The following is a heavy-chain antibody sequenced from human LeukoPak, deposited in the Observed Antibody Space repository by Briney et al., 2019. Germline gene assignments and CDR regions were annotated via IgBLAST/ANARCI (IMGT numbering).Heavy chain of an antibody. CDR1: GGTFSSYA. Sequence: SVKVSCKASGGTFSSYAISWVRQAPGQGLEWMGGIIPIFGTANYAQRFQGRVTITADESTSTAYMELSSLRSEDTAVYYCAWGRFLEWLPDYWGQGTLVTVSS. D-gene: IGHD3-3*01. J-gene: IGHJ4*02. CDR2: IIPIFGTA. CDR3: AWGRFLEWLPDY. V-gene: IGHV1-69*01.